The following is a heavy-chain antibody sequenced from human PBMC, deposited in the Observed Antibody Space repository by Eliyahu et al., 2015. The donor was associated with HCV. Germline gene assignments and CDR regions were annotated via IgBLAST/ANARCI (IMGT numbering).Heavy chain of an antibody. V-gene: IGHV3-48*02. CDR2: ISTSSSTI. Sequence: EVQLVESGGGLVQPGGSLRLSCAASGFTLSSYSMNWIRQAPGKGLEWVSSISTSSSTIYYADSVKGRFTISRDNAKNFLYLQMNSLRDEDTAVYYCAKEYGGYVEYFQNWGQGTLVTVSS. CDR3: AKEYGGYVEYFQN. J-gene: IGHJ1*01. D-gene: IGHD4-23*01. CDR1: GFTLSSYS.